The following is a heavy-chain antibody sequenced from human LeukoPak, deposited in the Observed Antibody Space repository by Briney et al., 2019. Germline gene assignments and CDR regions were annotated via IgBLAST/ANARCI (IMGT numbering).Heavy chain of an antibody. V-gene: IGHV3-21*01. CDR3: ARGDWNDEGAQDY. Sequence: GGSLRLSCAASGFTFSSYSMNWVRQAPGKGLEWVSSISSSSSYIYYADSVKGRFTISRVNAKNSLYLQMNSLRAEDTAVYYCARGDWNDEGAQDYWGQGTLVTVSS. CDR1: GFTFSSYS. CDR2: ISSSSSYI. D-gene: IGHD1-1*01. J-gene: IGHJ4*02.